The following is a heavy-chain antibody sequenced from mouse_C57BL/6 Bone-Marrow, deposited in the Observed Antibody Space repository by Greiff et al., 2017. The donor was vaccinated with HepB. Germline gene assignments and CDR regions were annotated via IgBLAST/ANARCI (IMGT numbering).Heavy chain of an antibody. CDR2: IYPGGGYT. J-gene: IGHJ2*01. Sequence: QVQLQQSGAELVRPGTSVKMSCKASGYTFTNYWIGWAKQRPGHGLEWIGDIYPGGGYTNYNEKFKGKATLTADKSSSTAYMQFSSLTSEDSAIYYCARGMTTVVGPLYYFDYWGQGTTLTVSS. CDR3: ARGMTTVVGPLYYFDY. D-gene: IGHD1-1*01. CDR1: GYTFTNYW. V-gene: IGHV1-63*01.